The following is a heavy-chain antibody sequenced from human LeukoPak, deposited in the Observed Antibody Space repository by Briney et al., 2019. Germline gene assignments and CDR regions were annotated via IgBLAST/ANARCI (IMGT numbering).Heavy chain of an antibody. J-gene: IGHJ4*02. D-gene: IGHD1-14*01. Sequence: SETLSLTCTVSGGSISRTSYCWGWIRQPPGKGLEWIETFYYSGSTYYSPSLKSRVTISVDTSKNQFSLKLSSVTAADTAVYYCASGSGYFFDYWGQGTLVTVSS. V-gene: IGHV4-39*01. CDR1: GGSISRTSYC. CDR3: ASGSGYFFDY. CDR2: FYYSGST.